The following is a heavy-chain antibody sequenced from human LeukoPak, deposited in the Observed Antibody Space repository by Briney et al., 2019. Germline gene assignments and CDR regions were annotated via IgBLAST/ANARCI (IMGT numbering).Heavy chain of an antibody. CDR1: GGSISSGGYS. J-gene: IGHJ6*03. V-gene: IGHV4-30-4*07. CDR2: IYYSGST. Sequence: PSETLFLTCAVSGGSISSGGYSWSWIRQPPGKGLEWIGYIYYSGSTYYNPSLKSRVTISVDTSKNQFALKLSSVTAADTAVYYCARVGYYYYYYMDVWGKGTTVTVSS. CDR3: ARVGYYYYYYMDV.